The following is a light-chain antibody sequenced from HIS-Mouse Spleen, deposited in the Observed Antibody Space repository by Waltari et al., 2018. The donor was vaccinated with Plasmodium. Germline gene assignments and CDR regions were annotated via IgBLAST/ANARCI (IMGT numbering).Light chain of an antibody. Sequence: DIVMTQSPDSLAVSLGERATINCKSSQSVLYSSNNKNYLAWYQQKPGQPPKLPIYWASTRESRVPDRFIGSGSGSDFTLTNSSLQAEDVAVYYCQKYYSTPYTFGQRTKLEIK. CDR2: WAS. CDR3: QKYYSTPYT. V-gene: IGKV4-1*01. J-gene: IGKJ2*01. CDR1: QSVLYSSNNKNY.